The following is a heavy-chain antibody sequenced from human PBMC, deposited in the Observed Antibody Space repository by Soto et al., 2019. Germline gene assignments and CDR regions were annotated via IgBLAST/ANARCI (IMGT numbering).Heavy chain of an antibody. CDR2: SIPIFGTA. J-gene: IGHJ3*02. Sequence: QVQLVQSGAEVKKPGSSVKVSCTASGGTFSSYAISWVRQAPGQGLEWMGGSIPIFGTANYAQKFQGRGTITADESTSTAYMELSSLRSEDTAVYYCARARGVLRFLEWLFNDAFDIWGQGTMVTLSS. CDR3: ARARGVLRFLEWLFNDAFDI. D-gene: IGHD3-3*01. CDR1: GGTFSSYA. V-gene: IGHV1-69*01.